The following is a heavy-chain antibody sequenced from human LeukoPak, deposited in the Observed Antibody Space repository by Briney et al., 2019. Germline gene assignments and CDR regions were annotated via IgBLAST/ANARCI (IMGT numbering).Heavy chain of an antibody. CDR3: ARAPTARYNWFDP. J-gene: IGHJ5*02. CDR2: ISSSGSPI. V-gene: IGHV3-11*01. D-gene: IGHD5-24*01. Sequence: GGSLRLSCAASGFTFSDYYMSWIRQAPGKGLEWVSYISSSGSPIYYADSVKGRFTISRDNAKNSLYLQMNSLRAEDTAVYYCARAPTARYNWFDPWGQGTLVTVSS. CDR1: GFTFSDYY.